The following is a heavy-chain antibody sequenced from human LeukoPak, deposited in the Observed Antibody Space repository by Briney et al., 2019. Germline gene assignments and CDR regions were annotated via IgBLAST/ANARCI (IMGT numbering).Heavy chain of an antibody. CDR2: ISSSSSYI. Sequence: GGSLRLSCAASGFTFSSYSMNWVRQAPGKGLEWVSSISSSSSYIYYADSVKGRFTISRDNAKNSLYLQMNSLRTEDTAVYYCAREGGSYYGFDYWGQGTLVTVSS. CDR1: GFTFSSYS. J-gene: IGHJ4*02. V-gene: IGHV3-21*01. CDR3: AREGGSYYGFDY. D-gene: IGHD3-10*01.